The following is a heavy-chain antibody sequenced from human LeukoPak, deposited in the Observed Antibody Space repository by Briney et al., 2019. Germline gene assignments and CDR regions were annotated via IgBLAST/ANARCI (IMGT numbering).Heavy chain of an antibody. J-gene: IGHJ4*02. CDR2: IYYSGST. CDR1: GGSISSHY. V-gene: IGHV4-59*11. D-gene: IGHD6-6*01. Sequence: ETLSLTCTVSGGSISSHYWSWIRQPPGKGLEWIGYIYYSGSTNYTPSLKSRVPISLATSKNQFSLQLSPVSPADTVVYYCARGLVGYFDYWGQGTLVTVSS. CDR3: ARGLVGYFDY.